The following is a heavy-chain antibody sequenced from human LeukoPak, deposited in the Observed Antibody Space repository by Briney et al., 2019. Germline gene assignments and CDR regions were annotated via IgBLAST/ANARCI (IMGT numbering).Heavy chain of an antibody. J-gene: IGHJ4*02. CDR3: AKDFRIGYSAHFDY. D-gene: IGHD2-21*01. CDR1: GITFSNYV. CDR2: IYENGGTT. V-gene: IGHV3-23*01. Sequence: GGSLRLSCVASGITFSNYVVSWVRQAPEKGLEFVSGIYENGGTTYYADSVKGRFSISRDNSKNTLYLQMDSLRGEDTAVYYCAKDFRIGYSAHFDYWGQGALVTVSS.